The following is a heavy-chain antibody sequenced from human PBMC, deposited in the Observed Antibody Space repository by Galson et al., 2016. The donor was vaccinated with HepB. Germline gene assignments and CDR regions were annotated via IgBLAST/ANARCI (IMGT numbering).Heavy chain of an antibody. CDR1: GGTFNSYI. CDR3: ARSYYMSTEGYRPFDS. Sequence: SVKVSCKAFGGTFNSYIINWVRQAPGQGLEWIGGIIPIFGKGNYAQNFQGRVTITAAESTNTASMELISLRSEDTAVYFCARSYYMSTEGYRPFDSWSQGTLVTVSS. CDR2: IIPIFGKG. V-gene: IGHV1-69*13. D-gene: IGHD5-18*01. J-gene: IGHJ4*02.